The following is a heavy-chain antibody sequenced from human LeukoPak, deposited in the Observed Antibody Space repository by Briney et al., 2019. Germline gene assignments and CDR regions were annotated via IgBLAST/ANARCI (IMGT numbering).Heavy chain of an antibody. J-gene: IGHJ3*02. D-gene: IGHD6-13*01. CDR1: GFTFSNFW. CDR3: ARVYSSSWYRKPDAFDI. V-gene: IGHV3-7*04. CDR2: IKQDGSEK. Sequence: GGSLRLSCAASGFTFSNFWMSWVRQAPGKGLEWVANIKQDGSEKYYVDSLKGRFTISRDNAKNTLSLQMNSLRAEDTAVYYCARVYSSSWYRKPDAFDIWGQGAMVTASS.